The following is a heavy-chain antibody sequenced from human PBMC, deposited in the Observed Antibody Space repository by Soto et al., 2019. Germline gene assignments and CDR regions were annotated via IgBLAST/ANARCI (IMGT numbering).Heavy chain of an antibody. CDR2: MYPDDSDI. D-gene: IGHD3-22*01. Sequence: HGESLKISCKASGYSFSFYWIGWVRQMPGKGLEWMAIMYPDDSDIRYSPSFEAHVAISADRSISTAFLQWSSLKASDTAMYYCATAYVYDFENSNYYRDALDVWGQGTTVTVSS. CDR1: GYSFSFYW. J-gene: IGHJ6*02. V-gene: IGHV5-51*01. CDR3: ATAYVYDFENSNYYRDALDV.